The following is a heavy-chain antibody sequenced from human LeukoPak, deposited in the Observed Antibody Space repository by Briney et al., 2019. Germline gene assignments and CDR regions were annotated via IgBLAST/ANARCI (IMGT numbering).Heavy chain of an antibody. CDR1: GYTFTSYD. CDR3: ARREYYYDSSGYYLAPFDAFDI. CDR2: MNPNSGNT. J-gene: IGHJ3*02. D-gene: IGHD3-22*01. Sequence: ASVKVSCKASGYTFTSYDINWVRQATGQGLEWMGWMNPNSGNTGYAQKFQGRVTTTRNTSISTAYMELSSLRSEDTAVYHCARREYYYDSSGYYLAPFDAFDIWGQGTMVTVSS. V-gene: IGHV1-8*02.